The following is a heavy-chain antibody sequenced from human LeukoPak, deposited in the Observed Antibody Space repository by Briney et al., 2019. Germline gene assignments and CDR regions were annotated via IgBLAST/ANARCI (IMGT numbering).Heavy chain of an antibody. CDR2: INSDGSST. D-gene: IGHD3-16*01. J-gene: IGHJ6*02. CDR1: GFTFSGYW. Sequence: GGSLRLSCEASGFTFSGYWMHWVRQAPGKGLVWVSRINSDGSSTSYADSVKGRFTISRDNAKNTLYLQMNSLRAEDTAVYYCAGGKSHYYGMDVWGQGTTVTVSS. V-gene: IGHV3-74*01. CDR3: AGGKSHYYGMDV.